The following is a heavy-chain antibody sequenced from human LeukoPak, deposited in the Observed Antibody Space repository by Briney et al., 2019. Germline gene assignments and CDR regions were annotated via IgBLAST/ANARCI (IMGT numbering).Heavy chain of an antibody. D-gene: IGHD1-26*01. Sequence: PGGSLRLSCAASGFIFSDYYMSWIRQAPGKGQEWVSYISDTGRTIYYADSVKGRFTLSRDNGKNSLYLQMNSLRVEDTAVYYCARRSSGSYRLWGQGTLVTVSS. J-gene: IGHJ4*02. CDR3: ARRSSGSYRL. CDR2: ISDTGRTI. V-gene: IGHV3-11*01. CDR1: GFIFSDYY.